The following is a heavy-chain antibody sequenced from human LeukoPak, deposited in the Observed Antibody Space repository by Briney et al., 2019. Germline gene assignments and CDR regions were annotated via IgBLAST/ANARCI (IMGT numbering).Heavy chain of an antibody. Sequence: GGSLRLSCTTYGFAFSDYWMSWVRQAPGKGLEWLAIINQDGSQTSYVDSVRGRFTVSRDNAKNSLYLQMNSLRADDTAVYYCARDSSPRYSGYDWVYWGRGTLVTVSS. CDR1: GFAFSDYW. CDR3: ARDSSPRYSGYDWVY. D-gene: IGHD5-12*01. CDR2: INQDGSQT. V-gene: IGHV3-7*01. J-gene: IGHJ4*02.